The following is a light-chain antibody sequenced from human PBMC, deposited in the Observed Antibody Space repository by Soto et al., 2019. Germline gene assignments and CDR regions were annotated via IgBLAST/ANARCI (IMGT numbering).Light chain of an antibody. CDR2: EVS. CDR3: SSYTSSSTLNV. J-gene: IGLJ1*01. V-gene: IGLV2-14*01. Sequence: QSVLTQPASVSGSPGQSITISCTGSNNDVGGYNYVSWYQQHPGKAPKLMIYEVSNRPSGVSNRFSGSKSGNTASLTISGLQAEDEADYYCSSYTSSSTLNVFGTGTKVTVL. CDR1: NNDVGGYNY.